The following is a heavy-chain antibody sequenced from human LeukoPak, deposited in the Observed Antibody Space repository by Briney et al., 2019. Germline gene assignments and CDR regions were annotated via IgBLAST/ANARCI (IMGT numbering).Heavy chain of an antibody. CDR3: ARNPLSYNNNWGSFRWEFDN. V-gene: IGHV3-7*01. Sequence: PGGSLRLSCVASGFTFSSYWMHWVRQDPRKGLEWVANIRQDGNEKNYVASVKGRFTISRDNAKSSLYLQMSNLRAEDTAVYYCARNPLSYNNNWGSFRWEFDNWGQGTLVTVSS. J-gene: IGHJ4*02. CDR1: GFTFSSYW. D-gene: IGHD3-16*02. CDR2: IRQDGNEK.